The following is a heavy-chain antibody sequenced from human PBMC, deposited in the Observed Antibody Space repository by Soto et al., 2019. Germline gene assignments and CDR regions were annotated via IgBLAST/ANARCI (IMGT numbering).Heavy chain of an antibody. D-gene: IGHD3-3*01. CDR1: GGSISTGGYY. CDR2: IIYSGST. CDR3: ARGKDFWSGYYTGSFDS. J-gene: IGHJ4*02. Sequence: QVQLQESGPGLVKPSQTLSLTCTVSGGSISTGGYYWNWIRQHPGKGLEWIGYIIYSGSTYYNPSLKSRVTISEDTSKNQVSLKLSSVTAADTAVYYCARGKDFWSGYYTGSFDSWGQGTLVTVSS. V-gene: IGHV4-31*03.